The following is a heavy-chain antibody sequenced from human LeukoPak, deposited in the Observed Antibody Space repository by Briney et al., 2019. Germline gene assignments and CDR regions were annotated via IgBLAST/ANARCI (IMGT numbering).Heavy chain of an antibody. J-gene: IGHJ4*02. CDR1: GGSFSGYY. V-gene: IGHV4-34*01. Sequence: PSETLSLTCAVYGGSFSGYYWSWIRQPPGKGLEWIGEINHSGSTNYNPSLKSRVTISVDTSKNQFSLKLSSVTAADTAVYYCARRGVDSSGWYIREPKFDYWGQGTLVTVSS. D-gene: IGHD6-19*01. CDR3: ARRGVDSSGWYIREPKFDY. CDR2: INHSGST.